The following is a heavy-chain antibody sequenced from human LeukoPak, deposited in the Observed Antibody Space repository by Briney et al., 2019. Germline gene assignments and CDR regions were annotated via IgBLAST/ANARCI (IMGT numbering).Heavy chain of an antibody. V-gene: IGHV3-30-3*01. D-gene: IGHD3-22*01. CDR2: ISYDGSNK. J-gene: IGHJ3*02. CDR1: GFTFSSYA. CDR3: ARDRVTYYDSTAGAFDI. Sequence: GGSLRLSCAASGFTFSSYAMHWVRQAPGKGLEWVAVISYDGSNKYYADSVKGRFTISRDNSKNTLYLQMNSLRAEDTAVYYCARDRVTYYDSTAGAFDIRGQGTMVTVSS.